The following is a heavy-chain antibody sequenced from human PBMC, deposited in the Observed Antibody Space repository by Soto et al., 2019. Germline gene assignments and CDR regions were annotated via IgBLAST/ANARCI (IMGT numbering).Heavy chain of an antibody. CDR1: GYIFTAYY. J-gene: IGHJ1*01. CDR2: VNPSGGSA. D-gene: IGHD2-15*01. V-gene: IGHV1-46*01. CDR3: AREENCRGGTCYSEYFHH. Sequence: ASVKVSFKTSGYIFTAYYMHWVRQAPGQGLEWMGVVNPSGGSAHYAQSFEGRVTLTRDTSTSTFYMELSSLRSEDTAVYYCAREENCRGGTCYSEYFHHWGQGTLVTVSS.